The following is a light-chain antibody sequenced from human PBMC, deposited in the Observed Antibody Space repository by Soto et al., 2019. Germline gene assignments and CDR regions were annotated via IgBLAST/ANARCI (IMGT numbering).Light chain of an antibody. CDR2: EVT. Sequence: QSALTQPASVSGSPGQSITISCTGTSSDVGAYNLVSWYQHLPDKAPKLIISEVTNRPSGVSDRFSGSKSGNTAYLTISGRQAEDEADYYCASLTTTNFDFGSGTKLNVL. CDR1: SSDVGAYNL. V-gene: IGLV2-14*01. CDR3: ASLTTTNFD. J-gene: IGLJ1*01.